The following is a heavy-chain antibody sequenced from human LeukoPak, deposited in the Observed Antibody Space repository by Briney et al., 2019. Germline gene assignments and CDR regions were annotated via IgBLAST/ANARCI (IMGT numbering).Heavy chain of an antibody. Sequence: GESLNISCKGSGYSFPCYWISWVRQMPGKGLEWMGRIKPSDSYTNYSPSFQGHVTISADKSISTAYLQWSSLKASDTAMYYWARQYGYCSATSCAGGYFDYWGQGTLVTVSS. D-gene: IGHD2-2*01. J-gene: IGHJ4*02. CDR3: ARQYGYCSATSCAGGYFDY. CDR2: IKPSDSYT. CDR1: GYSFPCYW. V-gene: IGHV5-10-1*01.